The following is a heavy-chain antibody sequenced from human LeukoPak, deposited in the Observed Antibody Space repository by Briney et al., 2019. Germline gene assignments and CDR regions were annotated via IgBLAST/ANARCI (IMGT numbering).Heavy chain of an antibody. J-gene: IGHJ5*02. CDR2: ISYSGST. CDR1: GDSISSSSYY. D-gene: IGHD6-13*01. Sequence: SETLSLTCTVSGDSISSSSYYWGWIRQPPGKGLEWIGSISYSGSTYYNPSLKSRVTISVDTSKNQFSLKVSSVTAADTAVYYCARDSSQTNWFDPWAREPWSPSPQ. CDR3: ARDSSQTNWFDP. V-gene: IGHV4-39*07.